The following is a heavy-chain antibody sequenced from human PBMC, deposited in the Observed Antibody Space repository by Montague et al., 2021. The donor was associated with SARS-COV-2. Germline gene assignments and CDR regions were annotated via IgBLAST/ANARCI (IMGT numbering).Heavy chain of an antibody. CDR2: IYHSGST. V-gene: IGHV4-4*02. CDR3: ARSGNGSGWHSFDY. D-gene: IGHD6-19*01. J-gene: IGHJ4*02. CDR1: GGSISSINW. Sequence: SETLSLTCVVSGGSISSINWWSWVRQPPGKGLEWIGEIYHSGSTNYNPSLKSRVIISVDKSKNQFSLKLTSVTAADTAVYYCARSGNGSGWHSFDYWGQGTLVTVSS.